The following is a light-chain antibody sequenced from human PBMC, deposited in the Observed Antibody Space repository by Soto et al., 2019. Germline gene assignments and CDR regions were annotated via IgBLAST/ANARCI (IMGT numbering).Light chain of an antibody. CDR1: TGAVTSGHY. Sequence: QAVVTQEASLTVSPGGTVTLTCGSSTGAVTSGHYPYWFQQKPGQAPTTLIHDTNNKHSWTPARFSGSLLGGKAALTLSGAQPEDEAEYYCLLYDSGVGVFGGGTKLTVL. J-gene: IGLJ3*02. CDR3: LLYDSGVGV. CDR2: DTN. V-gene: IGLV7-46*01.